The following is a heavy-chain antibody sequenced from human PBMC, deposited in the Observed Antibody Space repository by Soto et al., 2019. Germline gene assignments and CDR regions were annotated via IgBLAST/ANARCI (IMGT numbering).Heavy chain of an antibody. CDR2: ISSSSSYI. D-gene: IGHD2-15*01. V-gene: IGHV3-21*01. J-gene: IGHJ2*01. CDR3: ARDRGCSGGSCYWYFDL. CDR1: GFTFSSYS. Sequence: GGSLRLSCAASGFTFSSYSMNWVRQAPGKGLEWVSSISSSSSYIYYADSVKGRFTISRDNAKNSLYLQMNSLRAEDTAVYYCARDRGCSGGSCYWYFDLWGRGTLVTVSS.